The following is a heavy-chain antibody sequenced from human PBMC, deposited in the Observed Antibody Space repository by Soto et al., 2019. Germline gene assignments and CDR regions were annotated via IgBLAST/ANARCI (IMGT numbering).Heavy chain of an antibody. D-gene: IGHD4-17*01. Sequence: EVQLLESGGGLVQPGGSLRLSCAASGFTFSSYAMSWVRQAPGKGLEWVSAISGSGGSTYYADSVKGRFTISRDNSKNTLHLQMNSLRAEDTAVYYCATGTYGDPNWFDPWGQGTLVTVSS. V-gene: IGHV3-23*01. CDR1: GFTFSSYA. CDR2: ISGSGGST. CDR3: ATGTYGDPNWFDP. J-gene: IGHJ5*02.